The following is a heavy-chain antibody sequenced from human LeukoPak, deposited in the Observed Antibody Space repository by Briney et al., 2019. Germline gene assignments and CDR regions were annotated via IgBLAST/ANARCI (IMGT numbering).Heavy chain of an antibody. CDR1: GYSFTSYW. D-gene: IGHD4-17*01. V-gene: IGHV5-51*01. Sequence: GEPLKISCKGSGYSFTSYWIGWVRQMPGKGLEWMGIIYPGDSDTRYSPSFQGQVTISADKSISTAYLQWSSLKASDTAMYYCARHAGRDYGDYAEAFDIWGQGTMVTVSS. J-gene: IGHJ3*02. CDR3: ARHAGRDYGDYAEAFDI. CDR2: IYPGDSDT.